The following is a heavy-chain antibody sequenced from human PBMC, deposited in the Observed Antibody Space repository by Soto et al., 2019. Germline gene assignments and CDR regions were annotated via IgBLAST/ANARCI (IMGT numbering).Heavy chain of an antibody. V-gene: IGHV3-30-3*01. Sequence: QVQLVESGGGVVQPGRSLRLSCAASGFTFSSYAMHWVRQAPGKGLEWVAVISYDGSNKYYADSVKGRFTISRDNSKNTLYLQMNSLRAEDTAVYYCARGYPLALAILDYWGQGTLVTVSS. CDR1: GFTFSSYA. CDR2: ISYDGSNK. CDR3: ARGYPLALAILDY. D-gene: IGHD5-18*01. J-gene: IGHJ4*02.